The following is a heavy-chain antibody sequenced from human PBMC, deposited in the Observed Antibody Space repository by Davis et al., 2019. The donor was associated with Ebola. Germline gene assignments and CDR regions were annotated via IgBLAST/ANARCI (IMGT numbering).Heavy chain of an antibody. CDR1: GYAFISYY. Sequence: ASVKVSCKASGYAFISYYMHWVRQAPGQGLEWMGVINPSDGRTSYAQKFQGRVTMTRDTSTSTVYMELSSLRSEDTAVYYCARERTSFSGHHFNYWGQGTLVTVSS. CDR3: ARERTSFSGHHFNY. V-gene: IGHV1-46*01. D-gene: IGHD6-19*01. J-gene: IGHJ4*02. CDR2: INPSDGRT.